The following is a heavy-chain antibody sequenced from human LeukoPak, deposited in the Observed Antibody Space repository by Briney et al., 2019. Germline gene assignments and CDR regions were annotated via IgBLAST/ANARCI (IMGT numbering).Heavy chain of an antibody. CDR1: DFTFDAYG. D-gene: IGHD2-21*02. Sequence: PGGSLRLSCAASDFTFDAYGISSVRQGPGKGLEWVSGINWNGDITGYADSVKGRFTISRDGSKNTLYLQMDSLRPDDTAVDFCAKRQVTANWYYFHYWGQGTLVTVSS. CDR3: AKRQVTANWYYFHY. CDR2: INWNGDIT. J-gene: IGHJ4*02. V-gene: IGHV3-20*04.